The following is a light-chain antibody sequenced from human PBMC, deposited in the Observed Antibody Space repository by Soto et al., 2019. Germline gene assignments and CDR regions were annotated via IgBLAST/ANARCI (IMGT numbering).Light chain of an antibody. J-gene: IGKJ3*01. CDR1: QSVSRSY. Sequence: EIVLTQSPGTLSLSPGERATLSCRASQSVSRSYLAWYQQKPGQAPRLLIYGASSRATGIPDRFSGSGSGTDFNLTISRLEPEDFAVYYCQQYGSSPCTFGAGTKVDI. CDR3: QQYGSSPCT. V-gene: IGKV3-20*01. CDR2: GAS.